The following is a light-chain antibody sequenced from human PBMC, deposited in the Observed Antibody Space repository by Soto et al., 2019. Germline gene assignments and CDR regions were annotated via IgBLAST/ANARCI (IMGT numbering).Light chain of an antibody. V-gene: IGKV3-11*01. CDR1: QSVSSY. CDR2: DAS. CDR3: QQRSNWPRT. Sequence: EIVLTQSPAPLSLSPGERATLSCRASQSVSSYLAWYQQKPGQAPRLLIYDASNRATVIPARFSGSGSVTDYTLTISSLVPEDFAVYYCQQRSNWPRTFGQGTKVEIK. J-gene: IGKJ1*01.